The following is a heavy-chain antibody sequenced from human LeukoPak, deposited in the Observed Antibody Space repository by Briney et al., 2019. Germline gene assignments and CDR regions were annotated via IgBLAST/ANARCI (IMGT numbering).Heavy chain of an antibody. Sequence: GGSLRLSCAASGFTFSSYEMNWVRQAPGKGLEWVSAISGSGGSTYYADSVKGRFTISRDNSKNTLYLQMNSLRAEDTAVYYCAFGANSGYDSAPPFDYWGQGTLVTVSS. V-gene: IGHV3-23*01. CDR1: GFTFSSYE. CDR2: ISGSGGST. CDR3: AFGANSGYDSAPPFDY. J-gene: IGHJ4*02. D-gene: IGHD5-12*01.